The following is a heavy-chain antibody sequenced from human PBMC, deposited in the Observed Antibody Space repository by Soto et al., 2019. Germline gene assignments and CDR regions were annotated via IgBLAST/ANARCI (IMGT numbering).Heavy chain of an antibody. CDR1: GFTFSDYY. Sequence: GGSLRLSCAASGFTFSDYYMSWIRQAPGKGLEWVSYISSSGSTIYYADSVKGRFTISRDNAKNSLHLQMDSPRAEDTAVYYCARDFPYSGYGKEDFEIWGQGTMVTVSS. CDR3: ARDFPYSGYGKEDFEI. D-gene: IGHD5-12*01. V-gene: IGHV3-11*01. CDR2: ISSSGSTI. J-gene: IGHJ3*02.